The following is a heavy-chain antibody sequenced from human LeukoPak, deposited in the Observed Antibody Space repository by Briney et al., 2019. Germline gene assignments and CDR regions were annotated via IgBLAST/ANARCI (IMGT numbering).Heavy chain of an antibody. Sequence: GGSLRLSCAASGFTLSSYAMSWVRQAPGKGLEWVSAINDTGNTYHADSVKCRFTISRDSSKNTLFLQMNRLRPEDAAVYYCAKAPVTTWRGAFCYLFNYWGLGTLVTVSS. CDR1: GFTLSSYA. D-gene: IGHD3-3*01. CDR2: INDTGNT. V-gene: IGHV3-23*01. CDR3: AKAPVTTWRGAFCYLFNY. J-gene: IGHJ4*02.